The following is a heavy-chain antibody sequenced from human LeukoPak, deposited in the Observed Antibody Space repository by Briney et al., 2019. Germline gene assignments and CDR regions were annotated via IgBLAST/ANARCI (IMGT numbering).Heavy chain of an antibody. CDR2: ISGSGGST. V-gene: IGHV3-23*01. CDR3: ATDYLWVPTPYFDY. J-gene: IGHJ4*02. D-gene: IGHD2/OR15-2a*01. Sequence: GGSLRLSCAASGFTFSSYAMSWVRQAPGKGLEWVSAISGSGGSTYYADSVKGRFTISRDNSKNTLYLQMNSLRAEDTAEYYCATDYLWVPTPYFDYWGQGTLVTVSS. CDR1: GFTFSSYA.